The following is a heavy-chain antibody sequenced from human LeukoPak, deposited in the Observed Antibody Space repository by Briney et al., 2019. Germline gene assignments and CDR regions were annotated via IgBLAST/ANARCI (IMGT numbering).Heavy chain of an antibody. CDR1: GFTFSSYA. Sequence: PGGSLRLSCAASGFTFSSYAMSWVRQAPGKGLEGVATITTRSGSTYYADSVKGRFTISRDNSKNTLYLQMNSLRAEDTAVYYCAKEVSWRVAGTMGLDYWGQGTLVTVSS. CDR3: AKEVSWRVAGTMGLDY. J-gene: IGHJ4*02. V-gene: IGHV3-23*01. CDR2: ITTRSGST. D-gene: IGHD6-19*01.